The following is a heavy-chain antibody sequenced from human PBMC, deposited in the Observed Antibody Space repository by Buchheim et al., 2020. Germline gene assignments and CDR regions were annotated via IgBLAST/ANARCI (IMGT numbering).Heavy chain of an antibody. D-gene: IGHD1-7*01. V-gene: IGHV3-48*03. J-gene: IGHJ4*02. CDR3: ARRWNYLLDY. CDR1: GFTFSSYE. Sequence: EVQLVESGGGLVQPGGSLRLSCVASGFTFSSYEMNWVRQAPGKGLEWVSYISSGGSTIYYADSVKGRFTISRDNATNSLYLQINSLRAEDTAVYYCARRWNYLLDYWGQGTL. CDR2: ISSGGSTI.